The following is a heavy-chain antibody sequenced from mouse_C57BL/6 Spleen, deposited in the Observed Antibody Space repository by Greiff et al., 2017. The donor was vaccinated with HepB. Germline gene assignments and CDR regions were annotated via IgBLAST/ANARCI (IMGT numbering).Heavy chain of an antibody. CDR2: IYIGNGYT. J-gene: IGHJ1*03. D-gene: IGHD1-1*01. CDR3: ARTPYYYGSSYGGYFDV. V-gene: IGHV1-58*01. CDR1: GYTFTSYG. Sequence: EVQLKESGAELVRPGSSVKMSCKTSGYTFTSYGINWVKQRPGQGLEWIGYIYIGNGYTEYNEKFKGKATLTSDTSSSTAYMQLSSLTSEDSAIYFCARTPYYYGSSYGGYFDVWGTGTTVTVSS.